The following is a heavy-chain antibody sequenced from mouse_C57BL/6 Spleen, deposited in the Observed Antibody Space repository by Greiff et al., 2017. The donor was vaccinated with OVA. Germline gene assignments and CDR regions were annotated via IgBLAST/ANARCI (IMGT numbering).Heavy chain of an antibody. CDR1: GYSFTGYY. J-gene: IGHJ4*01. CDR3: ARGATAQATGAMDY. V-gene: IGHV1-42*01. CDR2: INPSTGGT. Sequence: EVQLQQSGPELVKPGASVKISCKASGYSFTGYYMNWVKQSPEKSLEWIGEINPSTGGTTYNQKFKAKATLTVDKSSSTAYMQLKSLTSEDSAVYYCARGATAQATGAMDYWGQGTSVTVSS. D-gene: IGHD3-2*02.